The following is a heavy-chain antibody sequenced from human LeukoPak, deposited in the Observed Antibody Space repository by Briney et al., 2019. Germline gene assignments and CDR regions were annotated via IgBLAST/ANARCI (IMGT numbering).Heavy chain of an antibody. CDR3: ARFKQLGRSFDS. V-gene: IGHV4-39*07. J-gene: IGHJ4*02. CDR2: IYYSGTT. CDR1: GGSIGKTSYY. D-gene: IGHD1-1*01. Sequence: SETLSLTCTVSGGSIGKTSYYWGWNRQPSGKGLKWIGNIYYSGTTYYNPSLKSRVTISVDTSKNQFSLTLNSVTAADTAVYFCARFKQLGRSFDSWGLGSLVTVSS.